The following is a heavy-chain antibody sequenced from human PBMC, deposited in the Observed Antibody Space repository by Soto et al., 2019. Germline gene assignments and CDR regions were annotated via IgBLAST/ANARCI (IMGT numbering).Heavy chain of an antibody. CDR2: IKSKNHGGAA. CDR1: GFSFRDAW. CDR3: TSYPLGYCTGNSCYGYFAN. Sequence: PGGSLRLSCAASGFSFRDAWMNWFRQAPGKGLEWVGRIKSKNHGGAADDAAPVKGRFTISRDDSKNTLYLQMNNLKTDDTAVYYCTSYPLGYCTGNSCYGYFANWGQRTLVTVSS. D-gene: IGHD2-2*01. V-gene: IGHV3-15*07. J-gene: IGHJ4*02.